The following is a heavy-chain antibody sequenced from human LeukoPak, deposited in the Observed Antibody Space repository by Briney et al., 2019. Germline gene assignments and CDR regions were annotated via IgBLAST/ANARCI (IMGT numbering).Heavy chain of an antibody. CDR3: ARDRGSGWVLDFDY. V-gene: IGHV1-3*01. J-gene: IGHJ4*02. CDR1: GYTFTSYA. Sequence: GASVTVSCKASGYTFTSYAMHWVRQAPGQRLEWMGWINAGNGNTKYSQKFQGRVTITRDTSASTAYMELSSLRSEDTAVYYCARDRGSGWVLDFDYWGQGTLVTVSS. CDR2: INAGNGNT. D-gene: IGHD6-19*01.